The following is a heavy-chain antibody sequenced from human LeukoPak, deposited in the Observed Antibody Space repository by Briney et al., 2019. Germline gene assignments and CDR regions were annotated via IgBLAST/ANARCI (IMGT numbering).Heavy chain of an antibody. Sequence: ASETLSLTCAVYGGSFSGYYWSWIRQPPGKGLEWIGEINHSGSTNYNPSLKSRVTISVDTSENQFSLKLSSVTAADTAVYYCARGTTVTFDYWGQGTLVTVSS. J-gene: IGHJ4*02. CDR3: ARGTTVTFDY. CDR2: INHSGST. D-gene: IGHD4-17*01. V-gene: IGHV4-34*01. CDR1: GGSFSGYY.